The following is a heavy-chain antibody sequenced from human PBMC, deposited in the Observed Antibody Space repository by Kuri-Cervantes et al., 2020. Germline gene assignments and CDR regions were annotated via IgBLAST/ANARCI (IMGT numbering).Heavy chain of an antibody. CDR2: IRPDESRQ. V-gene: IGHV3-30*02. D-gene: IGHD3-22*01. Sequence: GESLKISCAASGSSFGNYGMHWVRQAPSKGLGWVAFIRPDESRQYYADSVKGRFTISRDNSKNTLYLQMNSLRAEDTAVYYCARAKDYYDSSGYYLLDYWGQGTLVTVSS. CDR3: ARAKDYYDSSGYYLLDY. J-gene: IGHJ4*02. CDR1: GSSFGNYG.